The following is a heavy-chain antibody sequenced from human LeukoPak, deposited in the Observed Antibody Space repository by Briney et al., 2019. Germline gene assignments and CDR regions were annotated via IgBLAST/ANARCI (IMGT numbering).Heavy chain of an antibody. J-gene: IGHJ4*02. CDR3: ARRNPYYFDY. Sequence: SETLSLTCAVSGGSISSGGYSWSWIRQPPGKGLEWIRYIYHSGSTYYNPSLKSRVTISVDRSKNQSSLKLSSVTAADTAVYYCARRNPYYFDYWGQGTLVTVSS. CDR1: GGSISSGGYS. CDR2: IYHSGST. V-gene: IGHV4-30-2*01.